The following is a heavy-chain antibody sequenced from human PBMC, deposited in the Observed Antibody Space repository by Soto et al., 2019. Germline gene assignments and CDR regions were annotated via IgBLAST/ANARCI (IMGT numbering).Heavy chain of an antibody. CDR2: IYYSGST. CDR1: GGSISSYY. CDR3: ARGGYYYGSGSYPPRWFDP. D-gene: IGHD3-10*01. Sequence: SETLSLTCTVSGGSISSYYWSWIRQPPGKGLEWIGYIYYSGSTNYNPSLKSRVTISVDTSKNQFSLKLSSVTAADPAVYYCARGGYYYGSGSYPPRWFDPWGQGTLVTVSS. V-gene: IGHV4-59*01. J-gene: IGHJ5*02.